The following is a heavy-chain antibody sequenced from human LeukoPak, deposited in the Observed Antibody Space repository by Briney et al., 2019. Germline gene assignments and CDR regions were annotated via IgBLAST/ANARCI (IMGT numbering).Heavy chain of an antibody. CDR1: GFTFSDHA. CDR2: IRNKANSYIT. Sequence: PGGSLRLSCAASGFTFSDHAMDWVRQAPGKGLEWVGRIRNKANSYITEYAASVQGRFTVSRDDSKNSLYLQMNSMKIEDTAVYYCARGKSPIDYWGQGTLVTVSS. J-gene: IGHJ4*02. CDR3: ARGKSPIDY. V-gene: IGHV3-72*01.